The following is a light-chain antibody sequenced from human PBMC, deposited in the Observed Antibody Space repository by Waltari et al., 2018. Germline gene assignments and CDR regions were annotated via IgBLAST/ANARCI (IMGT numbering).Light chain of an antibody. CDR2: YVS. CDR3: SSYTSSSTLV. J-gene: IGLJ2*01. CDR1: SSDVGGYNY. Sequence: QSALTQPASVSGSPGQSIPLSCTGTSSDVGGYNYVSWYQQHPGKSPKLMIYYVSNLPSGGSNRVAGAKSGNTASLTISGLQAEDEADYYCSSYTSSSTLVFGGGTKLTVL. V-gene: IGLV2-14*03.